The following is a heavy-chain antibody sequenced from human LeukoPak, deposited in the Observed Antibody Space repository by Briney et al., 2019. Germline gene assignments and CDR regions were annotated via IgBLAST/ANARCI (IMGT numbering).Heavy chain of an antibody. Sequence: PGGSLRLSCAASGFTFSSYSMNWVRQAPGKGLGWVSSISSSSSYIYYADSVKGRFTISRDNAKNSLYLQMNSLRAEDTAVYYCASEITYYDSSGLPWGQGTLVTVSS. CDR3: ASEITYYDSSGLP. D-gene: IGHD3-22*01. CDR1: GFTFSSYS. CDR2: ISSSSSYI. V-gene: IGHV3-21*01. J-gene: IGHJ5*02.